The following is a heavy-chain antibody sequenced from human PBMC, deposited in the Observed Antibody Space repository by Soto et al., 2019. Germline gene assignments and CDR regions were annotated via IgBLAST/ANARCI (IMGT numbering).Heavy chain of an antibody. Sequence: EVQLVESGGGLVQTGGSLRLSCAASGFSFSGYAMSWVRQAPGKGLEWVSAISGSGGSTYYADSVKGRFTISRDNSKNTLYLQMNSLRAEDTAVYYCAKDLRARRWLQLPYFDYWGQGTLVTVSS. D-gene: IGHD5-12*01. CDR1: GFSFSGYA. V-gene: IGHV3-23*04. J-gene: IGHJ4*02. CDR3: AKDLRARRWLQLPYFDY. CDR2: ISGSGGST.